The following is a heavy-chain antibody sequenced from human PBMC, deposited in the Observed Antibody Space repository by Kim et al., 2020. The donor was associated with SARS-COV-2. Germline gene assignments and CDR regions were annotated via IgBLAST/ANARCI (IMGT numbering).Heavy chain of an antibody. V-gene: IGHV1-2*02. D-gene: IGHD3-16*02. Sequence: ASVKVSCKASGYTFTDYYVHWVRQAPGQGLEWMGWINPNSGGTNYSQKFQGRVTVTRDTSISTAYMELSRLRSDDTAVYYCARVPLRYSLIVDYWGQGTPVTVSS. CDR1: GYTFTDYY. J-gene: IGHJ4*02. CDR2: INPNSGGT. CDR3: ARVPLRYSLIVDY.